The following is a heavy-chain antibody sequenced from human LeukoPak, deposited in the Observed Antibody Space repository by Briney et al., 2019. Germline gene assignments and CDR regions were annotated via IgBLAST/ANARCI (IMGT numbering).Heavy chain of an antibody. CDR2: IRYDDASQK. CDR3: AREWTISAAGWQIQN. J-gene: IGHJ1*01. CDR1: GFTFSRSG. V-gene: IGHV3-33*01. Sequence: GGSLRLSCAASGFTFSRSGMHWVRQAPGKGLEWVALIRYDDASQKDYADAVKGRFIISRDNAKNTLYLQMNSLRAEDTAVYYCAREWTISAAGWQIQNWRQGTLVTVSP. D-gene: IGHD6-13*01.